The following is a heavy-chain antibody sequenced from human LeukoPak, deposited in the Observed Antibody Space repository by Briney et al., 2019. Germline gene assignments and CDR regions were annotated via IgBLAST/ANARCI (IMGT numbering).Heavy chain of an antibody. V-gene: IGHV3-23*01. CDR3: AKTRIQLWFRRPAVAWFDP. CDR1: GFTFSSYA. Sequence: GGSLRLSCAASGFTFSSYAMSWVRQAPGKGLEWVSAISGSGGSTYYADSVKGRFTISRDNSKNTLYLQMNSLRAEDTAVYYCAKTRIQLWFRRPAVAWFDPWGQGTLVTVSS. J-gene: IGHJ5*02. D-gene: IGHD5-18*01. CDR2: ISGSGGST.